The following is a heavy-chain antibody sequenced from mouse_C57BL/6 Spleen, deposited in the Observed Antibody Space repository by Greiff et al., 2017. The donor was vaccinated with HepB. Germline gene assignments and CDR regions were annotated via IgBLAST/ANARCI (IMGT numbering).Heavy chain of an antibody. D-gene: IGHD2-1*01. Sequence: QVQLQQPGAELVRPGTSVKLSCKASGYTFTSYWMHWVKQRPGQGLEWIGVIDPSDSYTNYNQKFKGKATLTVDTSSSTAYMPLSSLTSEDSAVYYCARSGYGNYFDYWGQGTTLTVSS. J-gene: IGHJ2*01. V-gene: IGHV1-59*01. CDR1: GYTFTSYW. CDR2: IDPSDSYT. CDR3: ARSGYGNYFDY.